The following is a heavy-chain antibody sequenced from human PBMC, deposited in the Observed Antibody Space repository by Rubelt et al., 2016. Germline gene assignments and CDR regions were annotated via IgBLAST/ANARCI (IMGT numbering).Heavy chain of an antibody. J-gene: IGHJ4*02. V-gene: IGHV1-69*13. CDR2: ITPIFGTA. Sequence: QVQLVQSGAEVKKPGASVKVSCKVSGYTLTELSMHWVRQAPGKGLEWMGGITPIFGTANDGQKFQGGVTFTADESTSTAYMELSSLRSEDTAVYYCARDGVETGGGWGQGTLVTVSS. D-gene: IGHD7-27*01. CDR3: ARDGVETGGG. CDR1: GYTLTELS.